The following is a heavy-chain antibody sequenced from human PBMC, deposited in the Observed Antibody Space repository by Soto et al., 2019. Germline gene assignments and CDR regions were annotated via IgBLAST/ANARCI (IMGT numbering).Heavy chain of an antibody. CDR3: ARGGNRSTDLLTY. J-gene: IGHJ4*02. CDR1: GGSISNYY. D-gene: IGHD1-26*01. V-gene: IGHV4-4*07. Sequence: SETLSLTCSVSGGSISNYYWSWIRQPAGKGLEWIGRIYSSGSANYNPSLKSRGTMSVDTSKNQVSLKVNSVTAADTAVYFCARGGNRSTDLLTYWGQGTQVTVSS. CDR2: IYSSGSA.